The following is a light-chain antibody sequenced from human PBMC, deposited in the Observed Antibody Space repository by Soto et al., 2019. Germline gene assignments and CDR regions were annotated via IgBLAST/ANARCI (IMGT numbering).Light chain of an antibody. CDR2: EVS. CDR1: SSDVGIYNY. Sequence: QYVLTQPASVCVSPERSIAISCTGSSSDVGIYNYVSWYQQHPGKVPKLIIYEVSNRPSGVSNRFSGSKSGNTASLTISGLQAEDEADYYCSSYTTSSTRVFGTGTKVTVL. CDR3: SSYTTSSTRV. V-gene: IGLV2-14*01. J-gene: IGLJ1*01.